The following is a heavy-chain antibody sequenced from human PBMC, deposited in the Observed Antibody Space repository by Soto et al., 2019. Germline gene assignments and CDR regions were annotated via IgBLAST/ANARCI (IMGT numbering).Heavy chain of an antibody. CDR3: ARDGGSSGWYGRYYYGMDV. D-gene: IGHD6-19*01. J-gene: IGHJ6*02. CDR1: GGSFSGYY. CDR2: INHSGST. Sequence: SETLSLTCAVYGGSFSGYYWSWIRQPPGKGLEWIGEINHSGSTNYNPSLKSRVTISVDTSKNQFSLKLSSVTAADTAVYYCARDGGSSGWYGRYYYGMDVWGQGTTVTVSS. V-gene: IGHV4-34*01.